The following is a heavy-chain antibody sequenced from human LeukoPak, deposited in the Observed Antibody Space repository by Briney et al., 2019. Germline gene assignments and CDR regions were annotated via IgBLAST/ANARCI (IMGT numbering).Heavy chain of an antibody. D-gene: IGHD3-10*01. CDR2: IYYSGST. V-gene: IGHV4-30-4*01. CDR1: GGSIISGDYY. CDR3: ARVYGTVWFGIDC. Sequence: SQTLSLTCTVSGGSIISGDYYWSWARHPPRKGLGWIGYIYYSGSTYYNPSLKSRVTISVDTSKNQFSLKLSSVTAADTAAYYCARVYGTVWFGIDCWGQGTLVTVSS. J-gene: IGHJ4*02.